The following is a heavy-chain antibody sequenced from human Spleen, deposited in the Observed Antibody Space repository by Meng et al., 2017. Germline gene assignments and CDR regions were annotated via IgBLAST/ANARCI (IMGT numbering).Heavy chain of an antibody. CDR1: GFTFSSYW. CDR3: AVGESATTTY. D-gene: IGHD2-15*01. J-gene: IGHJ4*02. CDR2: IKQDGSEK. Sequence: GESLKISCAASGFTFSSYWMSWVRQAPGKGLEWVANIKQDGSEKYYVDSVKSRFTISRDNAKNSLYLQMNTLRAEDTAVYYCAVGESATTTYWGQGALVPSPQ. V-gene: IGHV3-7*01.